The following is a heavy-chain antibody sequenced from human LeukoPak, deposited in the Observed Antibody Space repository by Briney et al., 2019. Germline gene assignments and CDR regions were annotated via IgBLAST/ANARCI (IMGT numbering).Heavy chain of an antibody. CDR3: ARDPGSQLRRGGNWFDP. J-gene: IGHJ5*02. Sequence: ASVKVSCKASGYTFTSYGISWVRQAPGQVLEWMGWISAYNGNTNYAQKLQGRVTMTTDTSTSTAYMELRSLRSDDTAVYYCARDPGSQLRRGGNWFDPWGQGTLVTVSS. D-gene: IGHD3-10*01. CDR1: GYTFTSYG. CDR2: ISAYNGNT. V-gene: IGHV1-18*01.